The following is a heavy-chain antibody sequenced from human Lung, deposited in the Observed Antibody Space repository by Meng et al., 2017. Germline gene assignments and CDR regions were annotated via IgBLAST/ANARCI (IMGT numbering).Heavy chain of an antibody. J-gene: IGHJ4*02. Sequence: GAGQLSPPEHLSPTVPGYWGSISGSYRGWIPQAPAKGLEWIGKINHGGSTNYNPSLESRVTISVDTPKNQFSLRLTSMTVADTAVYYCARERHSTIIRGVIDFWGQGALVTVSS. CDR2: INHGGST. D-gene: IGHD3-10*01. CDR1: WGSISGSY. CDR3: ARERHSTIIRGVIDF. V-gene: IGHV4-34*01.